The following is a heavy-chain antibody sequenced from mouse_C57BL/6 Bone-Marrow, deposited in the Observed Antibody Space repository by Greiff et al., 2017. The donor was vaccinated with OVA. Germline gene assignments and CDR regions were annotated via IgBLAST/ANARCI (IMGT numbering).Heavy chain of an antibody. D-gene: IGHD1-1*01. Sequence: QVQLQQSGAELVRPGASVKLSCTASGFNIKDDYMHWVKQRPGQGLEWIGMIHPNSGSTNYNEKFKSKATLTVDKSSSTAYMQLSSLTSEDSAVYYCAGELLRGYYYAMDYWGQGTSVTVSS. J-gene: IGHJ4*01. V-gene: IGHV1-64*01. CDR3: AGELLRGYYYAMDY. CDR2: IHPNSGST. CDR1: GFNIKDDY.